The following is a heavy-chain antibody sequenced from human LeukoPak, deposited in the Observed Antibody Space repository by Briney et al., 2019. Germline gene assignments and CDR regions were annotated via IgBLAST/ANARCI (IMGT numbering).Heavy chain of an antibody. CDR2: ISAYNGNT. D-gene: IGHD2-2*02. J-gene: IGHJ4*02. CDR3: ATKGGGYCSSSSCYIYDY. CDR1: GYTFTSYG. V-gene: IGHV1-18*01. Sequence: GASVKVSCKASGYTFTSYGISWVRQAPGQGLEWMGWISAYNGNTNYAQKLQGRVTMTTDTSTSTAYMELRSLRYDDTAVYYCATKGGGYCSSSSCYIYDYWGQGTLVTVSS.